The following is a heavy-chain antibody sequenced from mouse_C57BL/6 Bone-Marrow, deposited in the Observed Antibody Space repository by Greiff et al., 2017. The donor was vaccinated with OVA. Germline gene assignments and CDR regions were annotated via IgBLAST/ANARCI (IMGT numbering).Heavy chain of an antibody. V-gene: IGHV1-58*01. CDR2: IYIGNGYT. D-gene: IGHD2-4*01. CDR3: ARPYYDYDGGAWFAY. Sequence: VQLKQSGAELVRPGSSVKMSCKTSGYTFTSYGINWVKQRPGQGLEWIGYIYIGNGYTEYNEKFKGKATLTSDTSSSTAYMQLSSLTSEDSAIYFCARPYYDYDGGAWFAYWGQGTLVTVSA. J-gene: IGHJ3*01. CDR1: GYTFTSYG.